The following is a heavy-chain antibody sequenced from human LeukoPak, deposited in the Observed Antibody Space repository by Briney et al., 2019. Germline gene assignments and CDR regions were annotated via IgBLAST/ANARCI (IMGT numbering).Heavy chain of an antibody. Sequence: PSETLSLTCAVYGGSFSHYYWSWIRQSPGMGREWIGGINDSGTINYNPSLMSPVTISVDKSKNQFSLKLTSATAADTAVYYCARRWNYGRNYYIDVWGKGATVSVSS. J-gene: IGHJ6*03. D-gene: IGHD1-7*01. V-gene: IGHV4-34*01. CDR1: GGSFSHYY. CDR3: ARRWNYGRNYYIDV. CDR2: INDSGTI.